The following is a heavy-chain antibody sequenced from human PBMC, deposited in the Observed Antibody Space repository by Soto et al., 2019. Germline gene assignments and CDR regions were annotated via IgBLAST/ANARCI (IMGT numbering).Heavy chain of an antibody. D-gene: IGHD5-18*01. Sequence: SETLSHTCTGSGGSISNYYWSWIRQPPGKGLEWVGYIYYSGSTNYNPSLKSRVTISVDTSKNQFSLKLSSVTAADTAVYYCARHRYSYGVYYFDYWGQGTLVTVSS. CDR3: ARHRYSYGVYYFDY. J-gene: IGHJ4*02. CDR1: GGSISNYY. CDR2: IYYSGST. V-gene: IGHV4-59*08.